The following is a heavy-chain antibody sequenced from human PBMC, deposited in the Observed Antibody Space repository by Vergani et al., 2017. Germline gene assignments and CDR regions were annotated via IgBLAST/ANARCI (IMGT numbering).Heavy chain of an antibody. CDR2: IYWNDDQ. J-gene: IGHJ6*03. CDR1: GFSLNTRGVS. V-gene: IGHV2-5*04. Sequence: QITLKESGPTLVKPTQTLTLTCTFSGFSLNTRGVSVAWIRQPPGKALAWLALIYWNDDQHYSPSLNNRVTITKDTSKNQVVLTMTNMDYVDTGTYYCVYNKTACETTGCFYPFYYYYYMDVWGQGTTVTVSS. CDR3: VYNKTACETTGCFYPFYYYYYMDV. D-gene: IGHD1-7*01.